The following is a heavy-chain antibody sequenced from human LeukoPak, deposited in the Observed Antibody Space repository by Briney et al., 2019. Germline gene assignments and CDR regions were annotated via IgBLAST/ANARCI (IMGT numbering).Heavy chain of an antibody. Sequence: SVKVSCKASGGTFSSYAISWVRQAPGQGLEWMGGIIPIFGTANYSQKFQGRVTITTDESTSTAYMELSSLRSEDTAVYYCASITNWNDGGLWGQGTLVTVSS. D-gene: IGHD1-1*01. V-gene: IGHV1-69*05. J-gene: IGHJ4*02. CDR2: IIPIFGTA. CDR3: ASITNWNDGGL. CDR1: GGTFSSYA.